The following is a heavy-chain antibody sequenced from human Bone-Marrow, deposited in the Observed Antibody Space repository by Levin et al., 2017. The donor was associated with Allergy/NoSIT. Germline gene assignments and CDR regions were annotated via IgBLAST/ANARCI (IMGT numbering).Heavy chain of an antibody. D-gene: IGHD3-16*02. CDR1: GGSIRSGDYY. Sequence: SQTLSLTCTVSGGSIRSGDYYWSWIRQPPGKGLEWIGYIYYSGSTYYNPSLKSRVTISVDTSKNQFSLKLSSVTAADTAVYYCARARKYAPRYYDYVWGSYRYNFYFDYWGQGTLVTVSS. J-gene: IGHJ4*02. V-gene: IGHV4-30-4*01. CDR2: IYYSGST. CDR3: ARARKYAPRYYDYVWGSYRYNFYFDY.